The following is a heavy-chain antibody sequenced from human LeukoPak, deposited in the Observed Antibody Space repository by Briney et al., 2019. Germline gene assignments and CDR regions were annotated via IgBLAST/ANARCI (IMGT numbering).Heavy chain of an antibody. CDR1: GFTFSNYA. Sequence: GASLRLSCAASGFTFSNYAMSWVRQAPGKGLEWVSAISGSGGSTYYADSVKGRFTISRDNSKNTLYLQMNSLRAEDTALYYCAKNTNTDWFDPWGQGTLLTVSS. CDR2: ISGSGGST. J-gene: IGHJ5*02. CDR3: AKNTNTDWFDP. D-gene: IGHD2-2*02. V-gene: IGHV3-23*01.